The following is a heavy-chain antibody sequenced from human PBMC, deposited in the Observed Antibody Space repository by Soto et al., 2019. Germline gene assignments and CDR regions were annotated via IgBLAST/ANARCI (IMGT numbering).Heavy chain of an antibody. CDR2: IYYSGST. Sequence: QVQLQESGPGLVKPSQTLSLTCTVSGGSISSGDYYWSWIRQPPGKGLEWIGYIYYSGSTYYNPSLKSRVTISVDTSKNQFSLKLSSVTAADTAVYYCAREGVTMVRGDSNWFDPWGQGTLVTVSS. J-gene: IGHJ5*02. D-gene: IGHD3-10*01. V-gene: IGHV4-30-4*01. CDR3: AREGVTMVRGDSNWFDP. CDR1: GGSISSGDYY.